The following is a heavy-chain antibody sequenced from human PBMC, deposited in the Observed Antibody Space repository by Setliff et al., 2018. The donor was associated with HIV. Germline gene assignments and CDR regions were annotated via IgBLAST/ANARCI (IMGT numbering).Heavy chain of an antibody. J-gene: IGHJ3*01. D-gene: IGHD6-13*01. Sequence: GESLKISCQGSGYRFTSYWIGWVRQMPGKGLEWMGIIHPVDSDTRYSPSFQGQVTISADKSISTAYMQWSTLKASDTAIYYCARHRHTAAGTLDAFDLWGQGTMVTVS. V-gene: IGHV5-51*01. CDR3: ARHRHTAAGTLDAFDL. CDR1: GYRFTSYW. CDR2: IHPVDSDT.